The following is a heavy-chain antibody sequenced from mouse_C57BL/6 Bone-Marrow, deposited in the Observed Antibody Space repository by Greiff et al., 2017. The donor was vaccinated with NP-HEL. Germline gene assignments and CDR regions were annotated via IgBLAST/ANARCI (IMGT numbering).Heavy chain of an antibody. Sequence: QVQLKQSGAELVRPGASVTLSCKASGYTFTDYEMHWVKQTPVHGLEWIGAIDPETGGTAYNQKFKGKAILTVDTSSSTAYMQLSSLTSEDSAVYDCARGDYYGSSRYAMDYWGQGTSVTVSS. CDR1: GYTFTDYE. CDR2: IDPETGGT. V-gene: IGHV1-15*01. D-gene: IGHD1-1*01. CDR3: ARGDYYGSSRYAMDY. J-gene: IGHJ4*01.